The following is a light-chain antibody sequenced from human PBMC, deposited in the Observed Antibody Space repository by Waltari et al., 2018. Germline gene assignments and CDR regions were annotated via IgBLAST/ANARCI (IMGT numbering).Light chain of an antibody. CDR2: VNRDGSH. V-gene: IGLV4-69*01. Sequence: QLVLTQSPSASASLGASVKLTCTLSSGHITNVLAWHQQQPGKGPRFLMKVNRDGSHRKGDDIPDRFSGSGSGPERYLTISSPQSEDEADYYCETGGHGTWVFGGGTKLTVL. CDR3: ETGGHGTWV. J-gene: IGLJ3*02. CDR1: SGHITNV.